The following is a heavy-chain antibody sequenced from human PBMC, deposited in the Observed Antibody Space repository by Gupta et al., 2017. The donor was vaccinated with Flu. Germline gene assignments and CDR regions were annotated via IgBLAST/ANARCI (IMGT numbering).Heavy chain of an antibody. Sequence: EFQLVASVGSLVKPWGSLRLSCAASGFTFSNAWMSWVRHAPGKGLEWVGRIKSKTDGGTTDYAAPVKGRFTNSRDDSKNTLYLQMHSLKTEDTAVYYCTTGHSYGRYYMDVWGKGTTVTVSS. CDR3: TTGHSYGRYYMDV. D-gene: IGHD5-18*01. CDR1: GFTFSNAW. CDR2: IKSKTDGGTT. V-gene: IGHV3-15*01. J-gene: IGHJ6*03.